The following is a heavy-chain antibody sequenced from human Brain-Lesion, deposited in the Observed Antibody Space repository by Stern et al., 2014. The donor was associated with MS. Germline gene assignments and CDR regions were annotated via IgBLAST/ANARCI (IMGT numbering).Heavy chain of an antibody. CDR1: GGSISSSTYY. Sequence: QVQLEESGPGLVKPSETLSLTCTVSGGSISSSTYYWAWLRQPPGQGLEWIGNISYNGFTYYNPSLKSRVTISFDMSQNQCSLKRGSVTAADTAIYYCARHDSVPRPSQLYSARDRGPGYFDYWGQGTLVTVSS. J-gene: IGHJ4*02. D-gene: IGHD1-26*01. V-gene: IGHV4-39*01. CDR2: ISYNGFT. CDR3: ARHDSVPRPSQLYSARDRGPGYFDY.